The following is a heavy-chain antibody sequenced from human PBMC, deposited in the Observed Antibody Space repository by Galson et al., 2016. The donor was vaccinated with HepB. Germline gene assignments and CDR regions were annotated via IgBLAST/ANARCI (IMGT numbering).Heavy chain of an antibody. Sequence: SLRLSCAASGFTFSDHDMDWVRQAPGKGPEWVARIRTKASSYTTEYAASVKGRFTVSRDDSKNSLSLQLTSLKTEDTAVYYCTRALPASNWGQGTLVTVSS. CDR1: GFTFSDHD. CDR2: IRTKASSYTT. D-gene: IGHD2-2*01. CDR3: TRALPASN. J-gene: IGHJ4*02. V-gene: IGHV3-72*01.